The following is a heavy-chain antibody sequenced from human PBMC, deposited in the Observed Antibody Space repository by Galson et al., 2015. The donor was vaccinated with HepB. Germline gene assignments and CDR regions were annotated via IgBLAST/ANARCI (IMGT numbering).Heavy chain of an antibody. Sequence: SLRLSCAASGFTFSSYAMSWVRQAPGKGLEWVSAIYSGGSTYYADSVKGRFTISRHNSKNTLYLQMNSLRAEDTAVYYCAGSLLVGATTYYYYGMDVWGQGTTVTVSS. CDR2: IYSGGST. CDR1: GFTFSSYA. D-gene: IGHD1-26*01. V-gene: IGHV3-53*04. J-gene: IGHJ6*02. CDR3: AGSLLVGATTYYYYGMDV.